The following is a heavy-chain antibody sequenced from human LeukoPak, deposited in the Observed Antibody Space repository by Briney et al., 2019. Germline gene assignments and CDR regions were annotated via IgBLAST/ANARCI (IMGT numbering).Heavy chain of an antibody. Sequence: SETLSLTCTVSGGSISSYYWSWIRQPPGKGLEWIGYIYYSGSTNYNPSLKSRVTISVDTSKNQFSLKLSSVTAADTAVYYCARQAPTMVRYQGPPPFDYWGQGTLVTVSS. V-gene: IGHV4-59*08. CDR1: GGSISSYY. CDR3: ARQAPTMVRYQGPPPFDY. CDR2: IYYSGST. D-gene: IGHD5-12*01. J-gene: IGHJ4*02.